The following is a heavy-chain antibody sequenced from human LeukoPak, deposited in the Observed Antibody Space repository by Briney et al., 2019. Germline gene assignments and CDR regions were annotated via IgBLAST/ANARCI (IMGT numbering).Heavy chain of an antibody. CDR2: ISAYNGNT. Sequence: GASVKVSCKASGYTFTSYGISWVRQAPGQGLEWMGWISAYNGNTNYAQKLQGRVTMTTDTSTSTAYMELRSLRSDDTAVYYCARDNYPLSTAVADLDYWGQGTLVTVSS. D-gene: IGHD6-19*01. CDR3: ARDNYPLSTAVADLDY. J-gene: IGHJ4*02. V-gene: IGHV1-18*01. CDR1: GYTFTSYG.